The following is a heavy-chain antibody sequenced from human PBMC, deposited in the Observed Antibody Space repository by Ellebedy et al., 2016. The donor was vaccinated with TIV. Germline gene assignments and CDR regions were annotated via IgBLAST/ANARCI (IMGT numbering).Heavy chain of an antibody. CDR2: VSWNSGSK. CDR1: GFTFDDYA. D-gene: IGHD2-15*01. CDR3: AKDGGSSLRNYYGIDV. Sequence: GGSLRLSXAASGFTFDDYAVHWVRHAPGKGLEWVSGVSWNSGSKDYADSVKGRFTISRDNAKNSLYLQMNSLRAEDTALYYCAKDGGSSLRNYYGIDVWGQGTTVTVSS. J-gene: IGHJ6*02. V-gene: IGHV3-9*01.